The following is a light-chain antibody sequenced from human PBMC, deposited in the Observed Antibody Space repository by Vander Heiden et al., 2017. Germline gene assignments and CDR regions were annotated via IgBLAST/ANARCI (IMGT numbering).Light chain of an antibody. CDR3: SSYTTRSTLI. J-gene: IGLJ2*01. CDR1: SSDVGGYKY. V-gene: IGLV2-14*01. Sequence: QSALTQPASVSGSPGQPVTISCTGTSSDVGGYKYVSWYQQHPGNAPKLLIYDVSNRPSGASNRFSGSKSGNTASLSISGLQAEDEADYYCSSYTTRSTLIFGGGTKLTVL. CDR2: DVS.